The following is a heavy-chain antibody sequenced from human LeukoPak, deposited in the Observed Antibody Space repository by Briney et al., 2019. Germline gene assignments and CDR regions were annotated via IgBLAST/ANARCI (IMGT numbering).Heavy chain of an antibody. Sequence: SETLSLTCTVSGGSISSYYWSWIRQPPGKGLEWIGYIYYIGSTNYNPSLKSRVTISVDTSKSQFSLKLSSVTAADTAVYYCARAPPDGDPPFDYWGQGTLVTVSS. J-gene: IGHJ4*02. CDR1: GGSISSYY. CDR3: ARAPPDGDPPFDY. V-gene: IGHV4-59*01. CDR2: IYYIGST. D-gene: IGHD4-17*01.